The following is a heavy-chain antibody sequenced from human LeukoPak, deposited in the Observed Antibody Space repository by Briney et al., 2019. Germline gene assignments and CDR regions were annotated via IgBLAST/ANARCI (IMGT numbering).Heavy chain of an antibody. CDR2: INTYNGNT. CDR3: ARGGSRMVTYGSLDY. J-gene: IGHJ4*02. CDR1: GYTFTSYA. V-gene: IGHV1-18*01. Sequence: APVKVSCKASGYTFTSYAINWVRQAPGQGFEWMGWINTYNGNTNYAQKLQGRVTMTADISTSTAYMELRSLRSDDTAVYHCARGGSRMVTYGSLDYWGQGSLVTVSS. D-gene: IGHD2-15*01.